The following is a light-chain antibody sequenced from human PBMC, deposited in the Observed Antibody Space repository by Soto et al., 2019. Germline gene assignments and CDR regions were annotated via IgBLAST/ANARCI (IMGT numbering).Light chain of an antibody. V-gene: IGKV3-20*01. Sequence: EIVLTQSPGTLSLSPGERATLSCRASQSVGSSYLAWYQQKPGQAPRLLIYGASSRATGIPDRFSGSGSGTDFTLTISRLEPEDFAVYYCQQYGSSSWTFSQGTKVEIK. CDR3: QQYGSSSWT. CDR2: GAS. J-gene: IGKJ1*01. CDR1: QSVGSSY.